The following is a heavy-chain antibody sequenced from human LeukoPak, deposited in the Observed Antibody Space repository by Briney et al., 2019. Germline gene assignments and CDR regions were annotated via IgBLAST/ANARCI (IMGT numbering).Heavy chain of an antibody. CDR1: GFTFSSYA. CDR3: AKDPCSGGSCYVDY. D-gene: IGHD2-15*01. Sequence: GGSLRLSCAASGFTFSSYAMSWVRQAPGKGLEWVSAISGSGGSTYYADSVKGRFTISGDNSKNTLYLQMNSLRAEDTAVYYCAKDPCSGGSCYVDYWGQGTLVTVSS. J-gene: IGHJ4*02. V-gene: IGHV3-23*01. CDR2: ISGSGGST.